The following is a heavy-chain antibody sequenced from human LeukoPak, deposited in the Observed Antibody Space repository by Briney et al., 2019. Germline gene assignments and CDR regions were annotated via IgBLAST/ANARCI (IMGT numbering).Heavy chain of an antibody. CDR3: VGDSGYPGY. CDR1: GGSFSGYY. Sequence: SETLSLTCAVYGGSFSGYYWSWIRQPPGKGLEWIGEINHSGSTNYNPSLKSRVTISVDTSKNQFSLKLSSVTAADTAVYYCVGDSGYPGYWGQGTLVTVSS. V-gene: IGHV4-34*01. J-gene: IGHJ4*02. D-gene: IGHD5-12*01. CDR2: INHSGST.